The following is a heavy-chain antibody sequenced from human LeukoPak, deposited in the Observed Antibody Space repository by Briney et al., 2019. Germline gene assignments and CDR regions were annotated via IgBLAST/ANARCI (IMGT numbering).Heavy chain of an antibody. CDR1: GFAFSNFA. D-gene: IGHD3-16*01. Sequence: GGSLRLSCAASGFAFSNFAMSWVRQAPGKGLEWVSAMSGSGDGTYYADSVKGRFTISRDNSKNTLYLQMSSLRAEDTAVYYCAKMMGQRLYDYCMDVWGKGTTVTVSS. V-gene: IGHV3-23*01. CDR3: AKMMGQRLYDYCMDV. J-gene: IGHJ6*03. CDR2: MSGSGDGT.